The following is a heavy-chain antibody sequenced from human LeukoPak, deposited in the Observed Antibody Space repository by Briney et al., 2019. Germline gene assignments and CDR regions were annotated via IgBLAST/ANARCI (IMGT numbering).Heavy chain of an antibody. CDR1: GGSISSSNW. CDR3: ARDDHIVVVPAAMNSGGYYYYYGMDV. V-gene: IGHV4-4*02. CDR2: IYHSGGT. J-gene: IGHJ6*04. Sequence: SGTLSLTCAVSGGSISSSNWWSWVRQPPGKGLEWIGEIYHSGGTNYNPSLKSRVTISVDKSKNQFSLKLSSVTAADTAVYYCARDDHIVVVPAAMNSGGYYYYYGMDVWGKGTTVTVSS. D-gene: IGHD2-2*01.